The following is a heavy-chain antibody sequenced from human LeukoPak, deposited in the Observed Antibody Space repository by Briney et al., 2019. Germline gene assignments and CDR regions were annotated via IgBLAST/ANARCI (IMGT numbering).Heavy chain of an antibody. D-gene: IGHD3-22*01. V-gene: IGHV1-69*13. CDR1: GGPFSSYA. J-gene: IGHJ4*02. Sequence: HVASVKVSCKASGGPFSSYAISWVRQAPGQGLEWMGGIIPIFGTANYAQKFQGRVTITADESTSTAYMELSSLRSEDTAVYYCARGSGYYSAYWGQGTLVTVSS. CDR3: ARGSGYYSAY. CDR2: IIPIFGTA.